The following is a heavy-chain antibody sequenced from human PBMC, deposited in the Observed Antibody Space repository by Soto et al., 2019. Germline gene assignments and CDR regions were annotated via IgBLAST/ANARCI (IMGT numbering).Heavy chain of an antibody. V-gene: IGHV3-30-3*01. D-gene: IGHD6-13*01. CDR3: ARDRRVAAAHLFDP. J-gene: IGHJ5*02. Sequence: GWSLRLSCAASGFTFSSYAMHWVRQAPGKGLEWVAVISYDGSNKYYADSVKGRFTISRDNSKNTLYLQMNSLRAEDTAVYYCARDRRVAAAHLFDPWGQGALVTVSS. CDR2: ISYDGSNK. CDR1: GFTFSSYA.